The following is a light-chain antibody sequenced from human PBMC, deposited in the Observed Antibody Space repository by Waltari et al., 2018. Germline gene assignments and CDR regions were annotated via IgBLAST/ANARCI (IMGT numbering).Light chain of an antibody. Sequence: QSALTQPASVSGSPGQSITISCTGTSSDVGSHNLVSWYQHHPGKAAKLMIYEDTKRPSGVSNRFSGSKSGNTASLTIAGLQAEDEADYYCCSYAGGTASILLGGGTKLTVL. CDR1: SSDVGSHNL. V-gene: IGLV2-23*01. CDR3: CSYAGGTASIL. CDR2: EDT. J-gene: IGLJ2*01.